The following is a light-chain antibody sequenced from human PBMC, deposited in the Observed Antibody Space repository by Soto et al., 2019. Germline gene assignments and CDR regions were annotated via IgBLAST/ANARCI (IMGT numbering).Light chain of an antibody. CDR2: DAS. J-gene: IGKJ1*01. Sequence: DIQMTQSPSTLSASVGDRVTITCRASQSISSWLAWYQQKPGKAPKLLIYDASSLESGVPSRFSGSGYGTQFTLTISSLQPDDFAAYYCQQSNSYSRTFGHGTKVEIK. CDR1: QSISSW. V-gene: IGKV1-5*01. CDR3: QQSNSYSRT.